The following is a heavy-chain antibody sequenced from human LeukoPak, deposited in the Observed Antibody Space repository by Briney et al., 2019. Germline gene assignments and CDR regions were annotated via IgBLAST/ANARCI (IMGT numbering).Heavy chain of an antibody. V-gene: IGHV3-9*01. CDR3: AKDNRRHYTSGPNPDSLH. Sequence: GRSLRLSCAGSGFIFNNYAMHWVRQPPGKGLEWVSGISWNSGTIDYADSVRGRFTISRDSAKNSLYLQMDSLRVEDTAFYYCAKDNRRHYTSGPNPDSLHWGQGALVTVSS. D-gene: IGHD6-19*01. CDR2: ISWNSGTI. CDR1: GFIFNNYA. J-gene: IGHJ4*02.